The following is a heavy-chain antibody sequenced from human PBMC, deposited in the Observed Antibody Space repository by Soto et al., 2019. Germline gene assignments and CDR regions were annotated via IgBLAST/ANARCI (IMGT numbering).Heavy chain of an antibody. CDR3: AKDRGGYYYDGMDV. J-gene: IGHJ6*01. V-gene: IGHV3-23*01. CDR2: ISGSGGST. Sequence: EVQLLESGGGLVQPGGSLRLSCAASGFTFSSYAMSWVRQAPGKGLEWVSAISGSGGSTYYADSVKGRFTISRDNSKNTLYVQMTGLRAEDTAVYYCAKDRGGYYYDGMDVWGQGTTVTVSS. D-gene: IGHD3-10*01. CDR1: GFTFSSYA.